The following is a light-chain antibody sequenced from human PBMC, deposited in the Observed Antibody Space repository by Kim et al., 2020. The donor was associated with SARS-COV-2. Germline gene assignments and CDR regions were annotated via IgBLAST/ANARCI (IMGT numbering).Light chain of an antibody. CDR1: QSVSTY. CDR3: QQRSNWPPALT. V-gene: IGKV3-11*01. CDR2: DAS. Sequence: PGERATLSCRASQSVSTYLAWYPQKPGQAPRLLIYDASNRATGVPARFSGSGSGTDFTLTISSLQSEDFAVYYCQQRSNWPPALTFGGGTKVDIK. J-gene: IGKJ4*01.